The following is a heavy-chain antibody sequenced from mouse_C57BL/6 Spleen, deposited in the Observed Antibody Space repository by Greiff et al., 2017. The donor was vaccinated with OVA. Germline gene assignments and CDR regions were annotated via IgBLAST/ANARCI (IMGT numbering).Heavy chain of an antibody. Sequence: EVKVVESEGGLVQPGSSMKLSCTASGFTFSDYYMAWVRQVPEKGLEWVANINYDGSSTYYLDSLKSRFIISRDNAKNILYLQMSSLKSEDTATYYCARGPPMDSNYEDWYFDVWGTGTTVTVSS. CDR3: ARGPPMDSNYEDWYFDV. D-gene: IGHD2-5*01. CDR1: GFTFSDYY. CDR2: INYDGSST. J-gene: IGHJ1*03. V-gene: IGHV5-16*01.